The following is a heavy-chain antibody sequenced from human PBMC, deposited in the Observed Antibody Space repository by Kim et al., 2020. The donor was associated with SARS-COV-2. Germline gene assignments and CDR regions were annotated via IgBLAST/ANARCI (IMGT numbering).Heavy chain of an antibody. CDR3: ARDGIYGDYGISSDY. D-gene: IGHD4-17*01. J-gene: IGHJ4*02. V-gene: IGHV1-18*01. Sequence: QKLQGRVTMTTDTSTSTAYMELRSLRSDDTAVYYCARDGIYGDYGISSDYWGQGTLVTVSS.